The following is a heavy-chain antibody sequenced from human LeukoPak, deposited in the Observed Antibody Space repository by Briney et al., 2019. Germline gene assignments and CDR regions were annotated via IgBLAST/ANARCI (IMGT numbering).Heavy chain of an antibody. V-gene: IGHV4-39*01. CDR2: IYYSGST. D-gene: IGHD6-6*01. J-gene: IGHJ4*02. Sequence: SETLSLTCTVSGGSISSSSYYWGWIRQPPGKGLEWIGSIYYSGSTYYNPSLKSRVTISVDTSKNQFSLKLSSVTAADTAVYYCARQGKRGYIAARPPNYFDYWGQGTLVTVSS. CDR3: ARQGKRGYIAARPPNYFDY. CDR1: GGSISSSSYY.